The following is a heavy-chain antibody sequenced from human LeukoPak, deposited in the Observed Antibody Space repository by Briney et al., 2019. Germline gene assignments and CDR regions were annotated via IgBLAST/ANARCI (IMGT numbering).Heavy chain of an antibody. J-gene: IGHJ6*03. CDR2: IRAYNGNT. CDR1: GYTFTSYG. D-gene: IGHD2-2*01. V-gene: IGHV1-18*01. Sequence: ASVKVSCKASGYTFTSYGISWVRQAPGQGLEWMGWIRAYNGNTDYAQKLQDRVTVTTDTSTSTAYMELRSLRSDDTAVYYCARVVVPAAMGYYDYMDVWGKGTTVTVSS. CDR3: ARVVVPAAMGYYDYMDV.